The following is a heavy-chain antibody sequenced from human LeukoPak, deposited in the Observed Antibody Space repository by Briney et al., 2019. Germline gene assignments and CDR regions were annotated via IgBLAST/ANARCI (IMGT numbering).Heavy chain of an antibody. CDR1: GYTFTSYY. CDR3: ARAITPLVLELADY. J-gene: IGHJ4*02. V-gene: IGHV1-2*06. D-gene: IGHD1-7*01. CDR2: INPNSGGT. Sequence: ASVKVSCKASGYTFTSYYMHWVRQAPGQGLEWMGRINPNSGGTNYAQKFQGRVTMTRDTSISTAYMELSRLRSDDTAVYYCARAITPLVLELADYWGQGTLVTVSS.